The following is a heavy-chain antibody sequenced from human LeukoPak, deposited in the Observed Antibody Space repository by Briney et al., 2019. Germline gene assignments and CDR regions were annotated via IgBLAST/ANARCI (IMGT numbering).Heavy chain of an antibody. CDR2: ISSSDTST. CDR3: ARLHYYDSSGYSLAFDI. J-gene: IGHJ3*02. CDR1: GFTISNYE. V-gene: IGHV3-48*03. Sequence: GGSLRLSCAASGFTISNYEMNWVGQAPGKGLEWLSYISSSDTSTHYADSVHGRFAISTDIANNSLYLQMNSLRAEDTAVYYCARLHYYDSSGYSLAFDIWGQGTKVTVSS. D-gene: IGHD3-22*01.